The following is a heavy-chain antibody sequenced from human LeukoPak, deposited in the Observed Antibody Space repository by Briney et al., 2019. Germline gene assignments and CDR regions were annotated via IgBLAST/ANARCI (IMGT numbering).Heavy chain of an antibody. CDR3: ARRANWGFFDY. J-gene: IGHJ4*02. CDR2: IYNSGST. Sequence: PSETLSLTCTVSGXSIDTYYGSWIRQPPGKGLEWIGYIYNSGSTSYHPSLKSRVTISGDTSKNQFSLKLGSVTAADTAVYYCARRANWGFFDYWGQGTLVTVSS. V-gene: IGHV4-59*01. CDR1: GXSIDTYY. D-gene: IGHD7-27*01.